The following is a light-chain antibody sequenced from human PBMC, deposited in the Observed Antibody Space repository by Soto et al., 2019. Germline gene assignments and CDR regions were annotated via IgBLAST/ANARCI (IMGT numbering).Light chain of an antibody. CDR1: QSISSY. J-gene: IGKJ1*01. V-gene: IGKV1-39*01. Sequence: DIQMTQSPSSLSVSVGDRVTITCRASQSISSYLNWYQQKPGKAPKLLIYAASSSQSGVPSRFSGSGSGTDFTLTISSLQPEDFATYYCQQSYSTLWTFGQGTKVEIK. CDR2: AAS. CDR3: QQSYSTLWT.